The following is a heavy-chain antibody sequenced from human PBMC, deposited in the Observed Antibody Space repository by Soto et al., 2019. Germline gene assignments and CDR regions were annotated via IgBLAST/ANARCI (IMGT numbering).Heavy chain of an antibody. CDR1: GYTFTSYG. D-gene: IGHD2-2*01. V-gene: IGHV1-18*01. CDR2: ISAYNGNT. CDR3: ARALKDIVVVPASDLDNYYYYYYMDV. Sequence: ASVKVSCKASGYTFTSYGISWVRQAPGQGLEWMGWISAYNGNTNYAQKLQGRVTMTTDTSTSTAYMELRSLRSDDTAVYYCARALKDIVVVPASDLDNYYYYYYMDVWAKGNTVTVSS. J-gene: IGHJ6*03.